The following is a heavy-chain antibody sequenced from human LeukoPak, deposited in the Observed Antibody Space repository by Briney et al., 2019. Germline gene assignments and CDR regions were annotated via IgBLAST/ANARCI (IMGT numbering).Heavy chain of an antibody. CDR2: INAGNGNT. CDR1: GYTFTSYA. D-gene: IGHD1-14*01. Sequence: ASVKVSCKASGYTFTSYAMHWVRQAPGQRLEWMGWINAGNGNTKYSQKFQGRVTITRDTSASTAYMELSSLRSEDTAVYYCAREGTDYYGMDVWGQGTTVTVS. CDR3: AREGTDYYGMDV. V-gene: IGHV1-3*01. J-gene: IGHJ6*02.